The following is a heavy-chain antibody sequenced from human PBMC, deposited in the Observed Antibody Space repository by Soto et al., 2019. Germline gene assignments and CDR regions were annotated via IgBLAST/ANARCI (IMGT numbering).Heavy chain of an antibody. CDR2: IYPGDSDT. CDR3: ARTAGAYNYGMDV. CDR1: GYSFTTYW. J-gene: IGHJ6*02. Sequence: PGESLKISCKGSGYSFTTYWIGWVRQTPGKGLEWMGIIYPGDSDTRYSPSFEGQVTISADKSISTAYLQWSSLKASDTAMYYCARTAGAYNYGMDVWGQGTTVTVSS. V-gene: IGHV5-51*01.